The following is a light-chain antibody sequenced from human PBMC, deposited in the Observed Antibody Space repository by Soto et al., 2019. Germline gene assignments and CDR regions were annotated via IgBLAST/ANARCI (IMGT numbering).Light chain of an antibody. CDR3: TSCTTSTTMI. CDR1: SSDIGAYNY. CDR2: DVN. V-gene: IGLV2-14*03. J-gene: IGLJ2*01. Sequence: QSALTQPASVSGSPGQSITISCTGTSSDIGAYNYVSWYQQHPGQAPKLMIYDVNIRPSGVSNRFSGSKSGNTASLTISGLQAEDEAHDYCTSCTTSTTMIFGGGTKVTVL.